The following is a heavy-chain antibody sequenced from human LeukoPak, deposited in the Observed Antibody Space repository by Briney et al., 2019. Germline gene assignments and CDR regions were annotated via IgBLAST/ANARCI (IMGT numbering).Heavy chain of an antibody. CDR2: INHSGST. J-gene: IGHJ4*02. CDR1: GGSFSGYY. CDR3: AFGYYDYVWGSYRPVYFDY. V-gene: IGHV4-34*01. D-gene: IGHD3-16*02. Sequence: NPSETLSLTCAVYGGSFSGYYWSWIRQPPGKGLEWIGEINHSGSTNYDPSLKSRVTISVDTSKNQFSLKLSSVTAADTAVYYCAFGYYDYVWGSYRPVYFDYWGQGTLVTVSS.